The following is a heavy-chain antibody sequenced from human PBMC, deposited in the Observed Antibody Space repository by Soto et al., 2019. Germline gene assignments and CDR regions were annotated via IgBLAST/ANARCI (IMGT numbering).Heavy chain of an antibody. V-gene: IGHV4-61*01. D-gene: IGHD2-2*01. J-gene: IGHJ4*02. CDR3: ARDSTAGPEYYFDY. CDR1: GGSGSSGSYY. CDR2: IYYSGST. Sequence: TSETLSLTCTVSGGSGSSGSYYWSWIRQPPGKGLEWIGYIYYSGSTNYNPSLKSRVTISVDTSKNQFSLKLSSVTAADTAVYYCARDSTAGPEYYFDYWGQGTLVTVSS.